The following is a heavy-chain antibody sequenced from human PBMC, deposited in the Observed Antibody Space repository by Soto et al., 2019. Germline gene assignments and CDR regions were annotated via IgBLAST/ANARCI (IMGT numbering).Heavy chain of an antibody. D-gene: IGHD1-20*01. Sequence: PGGSLRLSCAASGFSFRTYAMGWVRQAPGKGLEWVSSITDNGDITNYADSVKGRFTVSRDNSKNTLFLQLNSLRPEDTAIYFCAKDPIPRDNNLYFDYWGQGSLVTVS. CDR3: AKDPIPRDNNLYFDY. V-gene: IGHV3-23*01. CDR1: GFSFRTYA. J-gene: IGHJ4*02. CDR2: ITDNGDIT.